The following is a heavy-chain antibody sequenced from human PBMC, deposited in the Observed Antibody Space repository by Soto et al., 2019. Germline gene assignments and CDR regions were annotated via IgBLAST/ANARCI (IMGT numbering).Heavy chain of an antibody. CDR1: GFTFSYYA. D-gene: IGHD3-16*02. J-gene: IGHJ4*02. V-gene: IGHV3-30*18. CDR3: AKALGGLSPEGYDY. CDR2: ISYDGSEK. Sequence: QVQLVESGGGVVQPGRSLRLSCAASGFTFSYYAMHWVRQAPGKGLEWVAVISYDGSEKYYADSVKGRFTISRDNSKYPLSLQMTSLRADDTAVYYCAKALGGLSPEGYDYWGQGTLMTVSS.